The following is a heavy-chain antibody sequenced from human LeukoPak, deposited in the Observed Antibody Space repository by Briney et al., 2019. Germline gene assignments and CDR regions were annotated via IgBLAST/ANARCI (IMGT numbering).Heavy chain of an antibody. CDR1: GGSISSYY. V-gene: IGHV4-4*07. Sequence: PSETLSLTCTVSGGSISSYYWSWIRQPAGKGLEWIGRIYTSGSTNYNPSLKSRVTMSVDTSKNQFSLKLSSVTAADTAVYYCARDITSGWFNYYYYGMDVWGQGTTVTVSS. D-gene: IGHD6-19*01. J-gene: IGHJ6*02. CDR3: ARDITSGWFNYYYYGMDV. CDR2: IYTSGST.